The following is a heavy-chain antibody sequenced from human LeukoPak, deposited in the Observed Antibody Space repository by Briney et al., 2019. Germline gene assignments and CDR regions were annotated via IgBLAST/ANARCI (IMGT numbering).Heavy chain of an antibody. V-gene: IGHV4-59*11. CDR1: GASISSHS. Sequence: SETLSLTCTVSGASISSHSVSWIRQPPGKGLEWIGCISYSGSANYNPSLKSRVTISLDTSKNQFSLKLSSVTAADTAVYYCARGGRDGYNYGYWGQGTLVTVSS. CDR2: ISYSGSA. CDR3: ARGGRDGYNYGY. D-gene: IGHD5-24*01. J-gene: IGHJ4*02.